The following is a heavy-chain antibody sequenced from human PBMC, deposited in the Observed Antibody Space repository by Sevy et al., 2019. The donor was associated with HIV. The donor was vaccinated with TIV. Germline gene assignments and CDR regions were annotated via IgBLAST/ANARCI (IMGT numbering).Heavy chain of an antibody. V-gene: IGHV4-39*01. Sequence: SETLSLTCTVSGGSISSSSYYWGWIRQPPGKGLEWIGSIHYSGSTYYNPSLKSRVTISVDTSKNQFSLKLSSVTAADTAVYYCARLDSNRYYYYGMDVWGQGTTVTVSS. CDR1: GGSISSSSYY. J-gene: IGHJ6*02. CDR2: IHYSGST. CDR3: ARLDSNRYYYYGMDV. D-gene: IGHD4-4*01.